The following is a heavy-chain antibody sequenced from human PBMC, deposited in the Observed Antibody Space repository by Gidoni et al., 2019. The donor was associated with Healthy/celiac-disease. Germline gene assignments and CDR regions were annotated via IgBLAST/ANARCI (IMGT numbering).Heavy chain of an antibody. CDR1: GGSISSYY. Sequence: QVQLQESGPGLVKPSETLSLTCTVSGGSISSYYWSWIRQPPGKGLEWIGYIYYSGSTNYNPSLKSRVTISVDTSKNQFSLKLSSVTAADTAVYYCARAGTAMARGSNWFDPWGQGTLVTVSS. V-gene: IGHV4-59*01. J-gene: IGHJ5*02. D-gene: IGHD5-18*01. CDR3: ARAGTAMARGSNWFDP. CDR2: IYYSGST.